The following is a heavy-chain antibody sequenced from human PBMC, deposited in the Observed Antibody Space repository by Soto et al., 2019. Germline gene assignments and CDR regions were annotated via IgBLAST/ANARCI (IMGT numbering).Heavy chain of an antibody. J-gene: IGHJ6*02. CDR2: IYASGST. Sequence: VQLQESGPGLVEPSQTLSLICSVSGASITSGGFHWNWVRQRPGKGLEWIGYIYASGSTYSKPXXXXXXXXXXXXXXXXXXXXLISLTAADTAVYYCARDGGNYYYFAMDVWGQGTTVIVSS. CDR3: ARDGGNYYYFAMDV. V-gene: IGHV4-31*01. CDR1: GASITSGGFH. D-gene: IGHD3-9*01.